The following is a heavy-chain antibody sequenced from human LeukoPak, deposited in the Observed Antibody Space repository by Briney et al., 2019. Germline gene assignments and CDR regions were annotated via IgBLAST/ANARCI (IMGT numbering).Heavy chain of an antibody. J-gene: IGHJ5*02. V-gene: IGHV4-31*03. CDR3: ARTTVHPNKFDP. D-gene: IGHD1-1*01. Sequence: SETLSLTCNVSGGSINSGGYYWSWIRQHPGKGLEWLGYISNNGNTYYSPSFERRTSMSVDTSKNQFSLRLALVTAADTAIHYCARTTVHPNKFDPWGQGTLVTVSS. CDR1: GGSINSGGYY. CDR2: ISNNGNT.